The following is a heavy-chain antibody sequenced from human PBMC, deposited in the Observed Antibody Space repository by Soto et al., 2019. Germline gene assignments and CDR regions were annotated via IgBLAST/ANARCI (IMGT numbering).Heavy chain of an antibody. Sequence: QVQLVQSGAEVKKPGASVKVSCKASGYSFTTSYMHWVRQAPGQGLEWMGIINANGGTTNYAQKFQDRVTMTRDTSTSTVYMELSSLRSDDTAVYFCARGIYGDEIDPWGQGTLVTVSS. J-gene: IGHJ5*02. CDR3: ARGIYGDEIDP. D-gene: IGHD4-17*01. V-gene: IGHV1-46*03. CDR2: INANGGTT. CDR1: GYSFTTSY.